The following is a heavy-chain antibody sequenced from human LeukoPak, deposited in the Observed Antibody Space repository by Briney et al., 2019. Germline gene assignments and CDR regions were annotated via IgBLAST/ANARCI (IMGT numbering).Heavy chain of an antibody. V-gene: IGHV3-7*03. J-gene: IGHJ4*02. CDR2: IKQDGREK. Sequence: PGGSLRLSCAASGFSFSDAWMNWVRQAPGKGLEWVANIKQDGREKYYADSVKGRFTISRDNAKNSLSLQMDSLRAEDTAVYYCARYHNLDYWGQGTLVTVSS. CDR3: ARYHNLDY. CDR1: GFSFSDAW. D-gene: IGHD1-14*01.